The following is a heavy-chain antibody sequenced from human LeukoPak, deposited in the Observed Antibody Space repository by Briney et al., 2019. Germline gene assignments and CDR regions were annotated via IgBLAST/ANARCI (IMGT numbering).Heavy chain of an antibody. Sequence: PGGSLRLSCAASGFSFTNAWMSWVRQAPGKGLEWVGRIKSKTDGGTIDYAAPVKGRFTISRDDSKNTLFLQMNSLKIEDTAVYYCTTVTLRPVGLWGQGTLVTVSS. D-gene: IGHD3-10*01. J-gene: IGHJ4*02. V-gene: IGHV3-15*05. CDR3: TTVTLRPVGL. CDR2: IKSKTDGGTI. CDR1: GFSFTNAW.